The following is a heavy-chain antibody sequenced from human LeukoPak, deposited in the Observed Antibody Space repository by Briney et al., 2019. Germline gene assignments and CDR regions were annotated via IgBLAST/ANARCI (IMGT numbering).Heavy chain of an antibody. CDR3: ARHVYPHYYDSSGYHPYFDY. J-gene: IGHJ4*02. CDR2: ISYDGSGK. CDR1: GFTFSSYA. D-gene: IGHD3-22*01. Sequence: GGSPRLSCAASGFTFSSYAMHWVRQAPGKGLEWVAVISYDGSGKYYADSVKGRFTISRDNSKNTLYLQMNSLRAEDTAVYFCARHVYPHYYDSSGYHPYFDYWGQGTLVTVSS. V-gene: IGHV3-30*04.